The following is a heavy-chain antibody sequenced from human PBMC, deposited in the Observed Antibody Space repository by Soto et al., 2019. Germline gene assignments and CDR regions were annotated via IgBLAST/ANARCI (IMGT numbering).Heavy chain of an antibody. CDR3: AKDKSAARPPRYYYYGMDV. CDR2: ISYDGSNK. Sequence: GGSLRLSCAASGFTFSSYGMHWVRQAPGKGLEWVAVISYDGSNKYYADSVKGRFTISRDNSKNTLYLQMNSLRAEDTAVYYCAKDKSAARPPRYYYYGMDVWGQGTTVTVSS. J-gene: IGHJ6*02. D-gene: IGHD6-6*01. V-gene: IGHV3-30*18. CDR1: GFTFSSYG.